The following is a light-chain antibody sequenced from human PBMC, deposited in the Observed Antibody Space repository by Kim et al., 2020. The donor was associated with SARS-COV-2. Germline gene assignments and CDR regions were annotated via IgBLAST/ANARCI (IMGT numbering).Light chain of an antibody. CDR3: QQRSRWPIT. V-gene: IGKV3-11*01. CDR2: DAS. J-gene: IGKJ5*01. Sequence: EVVLTQFPATLSLSPGERATLSCRASQSVTGELAWYQQKPGQHPRLLIYDASGRATGIPARFSGSGSGTDFTLTISSLEPGDTAVYYCQQRSRWPITCGQGTRLEIK. CDR1: QSVTGE.